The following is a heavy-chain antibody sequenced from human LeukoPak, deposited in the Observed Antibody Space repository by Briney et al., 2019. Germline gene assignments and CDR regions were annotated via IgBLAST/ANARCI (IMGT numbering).Heavy chain of an antibody. CDR3: TTTAGWYYDSSGYLEDFDY. CDR2: IKSKTDGGTT. J-gene: IGHJ4*02. Sequence: GGSLRLSCAAPGFTFSNAWMSWVRQAPGKGLEWVGRIKSKTDGGTTDYAAPVKGRFTISRDDSKNTLYLQMNSLKTEDTAVYYCTTTAGWYYDSSGYLEDFDYWGQGTLVTVSS. D-gene: IGHD3-22*01. V-gene: IGHV3-15*01. CDR1: GFTFSNAW.